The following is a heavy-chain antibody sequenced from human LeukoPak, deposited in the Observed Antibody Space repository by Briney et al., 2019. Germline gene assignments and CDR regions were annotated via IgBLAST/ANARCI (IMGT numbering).Heavy chain of an antibody. CDR3: AKDLGATSAGASGS. CDR1: GFTFSSYE. D-gene: IGHD1-26*01. V-gene: IGHV3-48*01. J-gene: IGHJ5*02. CDR2: ITLSSSTT. Sequence: GGSLRLSCAASGFTFSSYEMNWVRQAPGKGLEWVSYITLSSSTTYYADSVKGRFTISRDNSKNTLYLQMNSLRTEDTAVYYCAKDLGATSAGASGSWGQGILVTVSS.